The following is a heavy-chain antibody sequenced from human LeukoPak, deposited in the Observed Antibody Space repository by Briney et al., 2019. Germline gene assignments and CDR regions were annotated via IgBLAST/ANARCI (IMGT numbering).Heavy chain of an antibody. V-gene: IGHV1-69*05. CDR1: GGTFSSYA. D-gene: IGHD6-19*01. CDR3: ARCMYSSGWEYYFDY. Sequence: SVKVSCKASGGTFSSYAISWVRQAPGQGLEWMGRIIPIFGTANYAQKFQGRVTITTDESTSTAYMELSSLRSEDTAVYYCARCMYSSGWEYYFDYWGQGTLVTVSS. CDR2: IIPIFGTA. J-gene: IGHJ4*02.